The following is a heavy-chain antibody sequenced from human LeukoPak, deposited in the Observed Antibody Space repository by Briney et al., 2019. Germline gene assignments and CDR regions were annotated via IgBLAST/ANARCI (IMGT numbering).Heavy chain of an antibody. V-gene: IGHV3-23*01. CDR3: ARDPVVRGVIYLSPGDY. J-gene: IGHJ4*02. CDR2: VSGGGSST. CDR1: GFTFSSYS. Sequence: GGSLRLSCAASGFTFSSYSMNWVRRAPGKGLEWVSGVSGGGSSTYYADSVKGRFTISRDNSKNMLYLQMNSLRAEDTAVYYCARDPVVRGVIYLSPGDYWGQGTLVTVSS. D-gene: IGHD3-10*01.